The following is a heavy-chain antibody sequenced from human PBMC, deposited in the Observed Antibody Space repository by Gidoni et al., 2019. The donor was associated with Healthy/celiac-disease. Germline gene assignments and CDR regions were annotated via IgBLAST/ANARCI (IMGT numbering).Heavy chain of an antibody. V-gene: IGHV1-69*01. D-gene: IGHD2-2*01. Sequence: QVQLVQSGAEVKKPGSSVKVSCMASGGTFSSYAISWVRQAPGQGLEWMGGIIPIFGTANYAQKFQGRVTITADESTSTAYMELSSLRSEDTAVYYCARRGYCSSTSCYFAFDIWGQGTMVTVSS. CDR3: ARRGYCSSTSCYFAFDI. CDR2: IIPIFGTA. J-gene: IGHJ3*02. CDR1: GGTFSSYA.